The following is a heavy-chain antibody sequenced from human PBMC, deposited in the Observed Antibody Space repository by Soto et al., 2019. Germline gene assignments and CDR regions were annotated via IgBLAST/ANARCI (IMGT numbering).Heavy chain of an antibody. D-gene: IGHD6-19*01. CDR2: IIPILGIA. CDR1: GGTFSSYT. Sequence: SVKVSCKASGGTFSSYTISWVRQAPGQRLEWMGRIIPILGIANYAQKFQGRVTITADKSTSTAYMELSSLRSEDTAVYYCASLAVAGSYYYYGMDVWGQGTTVTVSS. J-gene: IGHJ6*02. CDR3: ASLAVAGSYYYYGMDV. V-gene: IGHV1-69*02.